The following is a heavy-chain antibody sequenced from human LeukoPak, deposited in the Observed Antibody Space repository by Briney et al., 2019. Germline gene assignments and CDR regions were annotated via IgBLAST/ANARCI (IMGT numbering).Heavy chain of an antibody. V-gene: IGHV3-7*01. J-gene: IGHJ4*02. CDR2: IKQDGSDK. CDR1: GFAFGNYW. CDR3: VRSSRSSSPGY. D-gene: IGHD6-13*01. Sequence: GGSLRLSCAASGFAFGNYWMSWVRQAPGKGLEWVANIKQDGSDKQYVDSVRGRFTISRDNAKNSLYLQTDSLRVEDSAVYYCVRSSRSSSPGYWGQGTLVTVSS.